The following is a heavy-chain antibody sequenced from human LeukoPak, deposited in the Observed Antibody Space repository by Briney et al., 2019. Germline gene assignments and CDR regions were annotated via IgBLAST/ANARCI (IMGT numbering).Heavy chain of an antibody. CDR3: ARAAAGTTESTVRPTMAQSYFQR. Sequence: PSETLSLTCTVSGGSISSGGYYWSWIRQPPGKGLEWIGYIYHSGSTNYNPSLKSRVTISVDTSKNQFSLKLSSVTAADTAVYYCARAAAGTTESTVRPTMAQSYFQRWGQGTLVTVSS. V-gene: IGHV4-30-2*01. D-gene: IGHD6-13*01. J-gene: IGHJ1*01. CDR2: IYHSGST. CDR1: GGSISSGGYY.